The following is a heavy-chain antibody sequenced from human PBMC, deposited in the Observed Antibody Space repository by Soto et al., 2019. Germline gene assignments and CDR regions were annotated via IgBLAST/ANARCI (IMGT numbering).Heavy chain of an antibody. CDR2: MNPNSGNT. J-gene: IGHJ5*02. V-gene: IGHV1-8*01. D-gene: IGHD6-6*01. CDR3: AIGHISSTKNWLDP. Sequence: QVQLVQSGAEVKKPGASVKVSFKGSGYTFTSYHINWVRQATGQGLEWMGWMNPNSGNTGYAQTLQGRVTMTWDTSIITAYMELSSLRFEDTAMYYCAIGHISSTKNWLDPWGQGTLVTVSS. CDR1: GYTFTSYH.